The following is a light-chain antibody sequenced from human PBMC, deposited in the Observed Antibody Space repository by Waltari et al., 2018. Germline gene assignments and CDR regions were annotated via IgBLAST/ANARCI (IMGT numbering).Light chain of an antibody. J-gene: IGKJ1*01. CDR2: WAS. Sequence: DIVMTQSPDSLAVSLGETATINCKSSQIVLHSSNNKNYLAWYQQKPGQPPKLLIYWASTRESGVPDRFSGSGSGTDFTLTISSLQAEDVAVYYCQQYYSTCQFGQGTKVEIK. V-gene: IGKV4-1*01. CDR1: QIVLHSSNNKNY. CDR3: QQYYSTCQ.